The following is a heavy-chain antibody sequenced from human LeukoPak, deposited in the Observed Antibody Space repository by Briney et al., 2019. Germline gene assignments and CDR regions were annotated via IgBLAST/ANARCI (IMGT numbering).Heavy chain of an antibody. CDR2: TNPDSGGT. V-gene: IGHV1-2*02. Sequence: ASVKVSRKASGYTFTSYDINWVRQAPGQGLEWMGWTNPDSGGTNYAQKFQGRVTMTRDTSISAVYMELSSLRSDDTAVYYCARAAYLVTTTYTFDYWGQGTLVTVSS. D-gene: IGHD5-12*01. J-gene: IGHJ4*02. CDR1: GYTFTSYD. CDR3: ARAAYLVTTTYTFDY.